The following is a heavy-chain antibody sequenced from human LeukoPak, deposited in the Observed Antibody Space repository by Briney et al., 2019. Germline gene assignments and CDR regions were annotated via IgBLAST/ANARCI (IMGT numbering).Heavy chain of an antibody. CDR3: AREPLGSMDHYYYYGMDV. J-gene: IGHJ6*02. V-gene: IGHV3-30-3*01. CDR2: ISYDGSNK. D-gene: IGHD2-2*03. CDR1: GFTFSSYA. Sequence: GGSLRLSCAASGFTFSSYAMHWVRQAPGKGLEWVAVISYDGSNKYYADSVKGRFTISRDNSKSTLYLQMNSLRAEDTAVYYCAREPLGSMDHYYYYGMDVWGQGTTVTVSS.